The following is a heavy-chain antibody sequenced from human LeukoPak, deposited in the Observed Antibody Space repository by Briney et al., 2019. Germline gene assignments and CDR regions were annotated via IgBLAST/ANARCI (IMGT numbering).Heavy chain of an antibody. CDR3: AKTMIFGVARFDP. Sequence: GGSLRLSCAASGFTFSSYAMSWVRQAPGKGLEWVSAISGSGGSTYYADSVKGRFTISRDNSKNTLYLQMSSPRAEDTAVYYCAKTMIFGVARFDPWGQGTLVTVSS. CDR2: ISGSGGST. CDR1: GFTFSSYA. V-gene: IGHV3-23*01. J-gene: IGHJ5*02. D-gene: IGHD3/OR15-3a*01.